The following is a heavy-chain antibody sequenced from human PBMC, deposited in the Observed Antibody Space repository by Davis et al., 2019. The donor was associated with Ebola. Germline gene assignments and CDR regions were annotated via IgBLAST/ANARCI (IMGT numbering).Heavy chain of an antibody. CDR2: INPNSGDT. V-gene: IGHV1-2*04. CDR3: ARDSSLATTSWFDP. J-gene: IGHJ5*02. D-gene: IGHD4-11*01. Sequence: AASVKVSCKASGGTFSSYAISWVRQAPGQGLEWMGWINPNSGDTNYAQKFQGWVTMTRDTSISTAYMELSRLRSDDTAVYYCARDSSLATTSWFDPWGQGTLVTVSS. CDR1: GGTFSSYA.